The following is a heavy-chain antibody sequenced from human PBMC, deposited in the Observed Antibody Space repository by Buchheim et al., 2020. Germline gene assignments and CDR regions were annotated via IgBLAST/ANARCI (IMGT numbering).Heavy chain of an antibody. D-gene: IGHD5-12*01. V-gene: IGHV3-48*03. CDR2: ISSSGSTI. CDR1: GFTFSSYE. CDR3: ARCGSGYEEYYYYMDV. Sequence: EVQLVESGGGLVQPGGSLRLSCAASGFTFSSYEMNWVRQAPGKGLEWVSYISSSGSTIYYAYSVKGRFTISRDNAKNSLYLQMNSLRAEDTAVYYCARCGSGYEEYYYYMDVWGKGTT. J-gene: IGHJ6*03.